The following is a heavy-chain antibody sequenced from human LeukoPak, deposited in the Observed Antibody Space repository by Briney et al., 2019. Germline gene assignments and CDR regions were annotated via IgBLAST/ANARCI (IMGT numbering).Heavy chain of an antibody. Sequence: ASVKVSCKASGYTFTGYYIHWVRQAPGQGPEWMGWISPDSGGTNYAQKFQGRVTVTGDSSISTAYMELSGLRPDDTAVYYCARDSIRGVRLLDYWGQGTLVTVSS. CDR3: ARDSIRGVRLLDY. J-gene: IGHJ4*02. V-gene: IGHV1-2*02. D-gene: IGHD3-3*01. CDR2: ISPDSGGT. CDR1: GYTFTGYY.